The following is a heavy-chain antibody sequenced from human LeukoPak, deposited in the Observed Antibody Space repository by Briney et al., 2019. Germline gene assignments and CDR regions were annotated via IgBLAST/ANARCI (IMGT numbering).Heavy chain of an antibody. CDR2: MNPNSGNT. D-gene: IGHD2-21*02. Sequence: ASVKVSCKASGYIFTSYDINWVRQSTGQGLEWMGWMNPNSGNTGYAQKFQGRVTMTRNTSISTAYMELSNLRSEDTAVYYCARGRGKAYCGGDCYPDYWGQGTRVTVSS. CDR3: ARGRGKAYCGGDCYPDY. J-gene: IGHJ4*02. V-gene: IGHV1-8*01. CDR1: GYIFTSYD.